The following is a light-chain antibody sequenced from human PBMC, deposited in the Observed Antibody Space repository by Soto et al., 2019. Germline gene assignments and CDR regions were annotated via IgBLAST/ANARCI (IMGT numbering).Light chain of an antibody. CDR3: QQYNSWPLT. CDR1: QSVFSS. Sequence: EIVMTQSPATLSVSPGERATLSCRASQSVFSSLAWYQQKPGQAPRLLIHGASTRATGIPARFSGSGSGTEFTLTISSLQSEDFAVYYCQQYNSWPLTFGGGTKVDIK. CDR2: GAS. J-gene: IGKJ4*01. V-gene: IGKV3-15*01.